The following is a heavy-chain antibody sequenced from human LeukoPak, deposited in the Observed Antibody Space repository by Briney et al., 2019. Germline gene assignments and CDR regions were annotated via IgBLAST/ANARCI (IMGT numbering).Heavy chain of an antibody. J-gene: IGHJ3*02. CDR2: INHSGST. D-gene: IGHD1-26*01. CDR1: GGSFSGYY. CDR3: ASIGGSFPDGFDI. V-gene: IGHV4-34*01. Sequence: SETLSLTCAVYGGSFSGYYWSWIRQPPGKGLEWIGEINHSGSTNYNPSLKSRVTISVDTSKNQFSLKLSSVTAADTAVYYCASIGGSFPDGFDIWGQGTMVTVSS.